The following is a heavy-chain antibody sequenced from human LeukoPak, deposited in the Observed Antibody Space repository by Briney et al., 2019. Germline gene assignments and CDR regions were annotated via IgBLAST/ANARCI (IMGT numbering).Heavy chain of an antibody. D-gene: IGHD3-22*01. CDR1: GFPFSSYW. V-gene: IGHV3-7*01. Sequence: GGSLRLSCAASGFPFSSYWMSWVRQAPGKGLEWVANIRHDGSETYYVDSLRGRFTISRDNAKNLVYLQMSSLRAEDTAIYYCARDETYDYESNGYLDFWGQGTVVTVPP. CDR2: IRHDGSET. J-gene: IGHJ4*02. CDR3: ARDETYDYESNGYLDF.